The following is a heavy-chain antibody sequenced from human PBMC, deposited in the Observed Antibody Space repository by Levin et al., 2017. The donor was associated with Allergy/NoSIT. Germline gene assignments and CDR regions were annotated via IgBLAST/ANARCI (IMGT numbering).Heavy chain of an antibody. J-gene: IGHJ4*02. CDR1: GGSISSGDYY. CDR3: ARGPYFPVSYFDY. D-gene: IGHD2-21*01. Sequence: SETLSLTCTVSGGSISSGDYYWSWIRQPPGKGLEWIGYIYYSGSTYYNPSLKSRVTISVDTSKNQFSLKLSSVTAADTAVYYCARGPYFPVSYFDYWGQGTLVTVSS. CDR2: IYYSGST. V-gene: IGHV4-30-4*01.